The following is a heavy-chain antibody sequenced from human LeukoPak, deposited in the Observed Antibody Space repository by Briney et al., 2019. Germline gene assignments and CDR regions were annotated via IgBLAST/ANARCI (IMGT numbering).Heavy chain of an antibody. CDR3: AAPHGLDYYYGMDV. CDR1: GYTFTSYA. J-gene: IGHJ6*02. D-gene: IGHD6-19*01. Sequence: ASVKVSCKASGYTFTSYAMHWVRQAPGQRLEWMGWINAGNGNTKYSQKFQGRVTITRDTSASTAYMELSSLRSEDTAVYYCAAPHGLDYYYGMDVWGQGTTVTVSS. CDR2: INAGNGNT. V-gene: IGHV1-3*01.